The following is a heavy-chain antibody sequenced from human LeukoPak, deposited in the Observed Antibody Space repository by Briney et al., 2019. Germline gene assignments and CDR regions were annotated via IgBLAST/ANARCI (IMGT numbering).Heavy chain of an antibody. CDR3: ASAPPTYYDILTGAEYYFDY. CDR1: GGTFSSYA. Sequence: SVNVSCKASGGTFSSYAISWVRQAPGQGLEWMGGSIPIFGTANYAQKFQGRVTITADKSTSTAYMELSSLRSEDTAVYHCASAPPTYYDILTGAEYYFDYWGQGTLVTVSS. J-gene: IGHJ4*02. V-gene: IGHV1-69*06. CDR2: SIPIFGTA. D-gene: IGHD3-9*01.